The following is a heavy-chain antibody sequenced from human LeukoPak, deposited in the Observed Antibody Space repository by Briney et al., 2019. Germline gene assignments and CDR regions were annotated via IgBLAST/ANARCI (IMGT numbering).Heavy chain of an antibody. CDR1: GGSISSSSYY. Sequence: SETLSLTCTVSGGSISSSSYYWGWIRQPPGKGLEWIGSIYYSGSTYYNPSLKSRVTISVDTSKNQFSLKLSSVTAADTAVYYCARHLGTGGYCSSTSCPGWFDPWGQGTLVTVSS. CDR3: ARHLGTGGYCSSTSCPGWFDP. V-gene: IGHV4-39*01. D-gene: IGHD2-2*03. CDR2: IYYSGST. J-gene: IGHJ5*02.